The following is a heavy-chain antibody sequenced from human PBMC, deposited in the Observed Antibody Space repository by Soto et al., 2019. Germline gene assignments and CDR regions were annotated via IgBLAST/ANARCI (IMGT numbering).Heavy chain of an antibody. Sequence: GSLRLSCAASGFTFSSYSMNWVRQAPGKGLEWVSSISSSSSYIYYADSVKGRFTISRDNAKNSLYLQMNSLRAEDTAVYYCASQQYYYGSGSSRIFNWFDPWGQGTLVTVSS. V-gene: IGHV3-21*01. CDR2: ISSSSSYI. CDR3: ASQQYYYGSGSSRIFNWFDP. J-gene: IGHJ5*02. CDR1: GFTFSSYS. D-gene: IGHD3-10*01.